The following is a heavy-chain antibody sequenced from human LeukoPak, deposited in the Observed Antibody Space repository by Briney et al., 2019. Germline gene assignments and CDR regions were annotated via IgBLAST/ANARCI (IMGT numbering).Heavy chain of an antibody. CDR3: ARARGSLIRGVND. Sequence: SVKVSCKASGYTFTSYYMHWVRQAPGQGLEWMGGIIPIFGTANYAQKFQGRVTITADESTSTAYMELSSLRSEDTAVYYCARARGSLIRGVNDWGQGTLVTVSS. V-gene: IGHV1-69*13. CDR1: GYTFTSYY. D-gene: IGHD3-10*01. J-gene: IGHJ4*02. CDR2: IIPIFGTA.